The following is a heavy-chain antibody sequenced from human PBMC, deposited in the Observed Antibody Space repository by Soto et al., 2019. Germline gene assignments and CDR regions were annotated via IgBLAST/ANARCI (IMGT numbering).Heavy chain of an antibody. Sequence: QVQLVQSGAEVKKPESSVKVSCKAPGGTFSTYAVSWVRQAPGQGLGWMGGIIPMFGTANYAQRFQDRATXTAXESTNTVYMELSSLRSEDTAVYFCASGIQLWLRRINNGYSGWGQGTLVTVSS. D-gene: IGHD5-18*01. CDR2: IIPMFGTA. CDR1: GGTFSTYA. V-gene: IGHV1-69*12. CDR3: ASGIQLWLRRINNGYSG. J-gene: IGHJ4*02.